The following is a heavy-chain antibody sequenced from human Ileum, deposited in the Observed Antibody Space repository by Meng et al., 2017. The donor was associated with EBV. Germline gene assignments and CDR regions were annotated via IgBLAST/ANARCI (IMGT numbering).Heavy chain of an antibody. CDR2: IQHSGST. Sequence: QLQLQESGSGLVKPSQTLSLTCAVSGGSTSSGGHSWSWIRQPPGKGLEWIGDIQHSGSTYYNPSLKSRVTISVDRSRNQFSLKLSSVTAADTAVYYCARAHPVVYFFDYWGQGTLVTVSS. D-gene: IGHD4-23*01. V-gene: IGHV4-30-2*01. CDR3: ARAHPVVYFFDY. CDR1: GGSTSSGGHS. J-gene: IGHJ4*02.